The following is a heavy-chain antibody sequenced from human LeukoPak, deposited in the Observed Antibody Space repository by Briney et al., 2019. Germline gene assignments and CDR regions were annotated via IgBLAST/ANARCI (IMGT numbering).Heavy chain of an antibody. J-gene: IGHJ4*02. V-gene: IGHV3-23*01. D-gene: IGHD5-18*01. Sequence: GGSLRLSCAASGFTFSSYAMSWVRQVPGKGLEWVSAISGSGGSTYYADSVKGRFTISRDNSKNTLYLQMNSLRAEDTAVYYCANRGYSYGVDYWGQGTLVTVSS. CDR1: GFTFSSYA. CDR3: ANRGYSYGVDY. CDR2: ISGSGGST.